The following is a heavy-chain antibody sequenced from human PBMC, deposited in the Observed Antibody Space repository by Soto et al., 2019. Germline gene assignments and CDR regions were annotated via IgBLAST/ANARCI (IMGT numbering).Heavy chain of an antibody. D-gene: IGHD1-7*01. V-gene: IGHV3-23*01. CDR3: TRWNCYGDL. CDR1: GFSFSTYG. J-gene: IGHJ5*02. CDR2: VSGGSGVT. Sequence: EMQLLESGGGLVQPGGSLRLSCVVSGFSFSTYGVTWVRQAPGKGLEWVCGVSGGSGVTHYTDSVKGRFTISGDDSKNKVYLQMHSLRGEYTAVYYCTRWNCYGDLWGQGTLVTVSS.